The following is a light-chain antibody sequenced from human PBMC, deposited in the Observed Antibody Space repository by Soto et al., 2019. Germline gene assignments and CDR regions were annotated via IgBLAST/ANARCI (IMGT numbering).Light chain of an antibody. CDR3: QQYNSYPPT. CDR1: QSISNW. J-gene: IGKJ3*01. V-gene: IGKV1-5*03. CDR2: KAS. Sequence: DIQVTQSPSTLSASVGDRVTITCRASQSISNWLAWYQQKPGKAPNLLIYKASSLEGGVPSRFSGSGSGTEFSLTIGSLQPDDLATYYCQQYNSYPPTFGPGTKVDIK.